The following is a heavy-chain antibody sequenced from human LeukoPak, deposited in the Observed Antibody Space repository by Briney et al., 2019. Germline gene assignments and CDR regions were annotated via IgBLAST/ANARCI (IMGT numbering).Heavy chain of an antibody. CDR3: ARGPERNSTSQLWHNWFDP. CDR2: INPNSGGT. Sequence: ASVKVSCKASGGTFSSYAISRVRQAPGQGLEWMGWINPNSGGTNYAQKFQGRVTMTRDTSISTAYMELSRLRSDDTAVYYCARGPERNSTSQLWHNWFDPWGQGTLVTVSS. V-gene: IGHV1-2*02. D-gene: IGHD2-2*01. J-gene: IGHJ5*02. CDR1: GGTFSSYA.